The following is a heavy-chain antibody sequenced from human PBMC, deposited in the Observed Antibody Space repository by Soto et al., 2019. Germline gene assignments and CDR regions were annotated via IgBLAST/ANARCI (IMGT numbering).Heavy chain of an antibody. Sequence: QVQLQESGPGLVKPSETLSLTCTVSGGSISSYYWSWIRQPPGKGLEWIGYIYYSGSTNYNPSLKSRVTISVDTSKNQFSLKLSSVTAADTAVYYGARSRGGYFDYWGQGTLVTVSS. CDR1: GGSISSYY. CDR3: ARSRGGYFDY. J-gene: IGHJ4*02. CDR2: IYYSGST. D-gene: IGHD3-10*01. V-gene: IGHV4-59*01.